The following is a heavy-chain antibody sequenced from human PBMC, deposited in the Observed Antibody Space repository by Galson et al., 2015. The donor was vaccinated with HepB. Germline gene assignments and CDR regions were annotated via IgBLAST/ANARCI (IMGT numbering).Heavy chain of an antibody. CDR3: ATDSSGYFGYYYYGMDV. CDR2: FDPEDGET. V-gene: IGHV1-24*01. J-gene: IGHJ6*02. CDR1: GYTLTELS. D-gene: IGHD3-22*01. Sequence: CKVSGYTLTELSMHWVRQAPGKGLEWMGGFDPEDGETIYAQKFQGRVTMTEDTSTDTAYMELSSLRSEDTAVYYCATDSSGYFGYYYYGMDVWGQGTTVTVSS.